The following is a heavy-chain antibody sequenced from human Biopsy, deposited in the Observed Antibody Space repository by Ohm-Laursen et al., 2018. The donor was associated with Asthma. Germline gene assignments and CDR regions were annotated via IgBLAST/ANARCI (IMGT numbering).Heavy chain of an antibody. J-gene: IGHJ4*02. CDR1: GFSFSSYA. D-gene: IGHD3-3*01. V-gene: IGHV3-30*19. CDR2: GGSYYDGGLK. Sequence: SLRLSCTASGFSFSSYAMHWVRQAPGKGLEWVAVGGSYYDGGLKYYADSVNGRFTVSRDDSKNTLYLQMNSLRPDDTAVYYCARDVMEWYLPAFDFWGQGTLVTVSS. CDR3: ARDVMEWYLPAFDF.